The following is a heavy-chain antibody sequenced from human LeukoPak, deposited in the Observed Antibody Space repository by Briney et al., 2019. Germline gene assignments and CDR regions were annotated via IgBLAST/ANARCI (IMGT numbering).Heavy chain of an antibody. CDR3: ARGLYSSGWSLYYFDY. Sequence: KSSETLSLTCAVYGGSFSGYYWSWIRQPPGKGLEWIGEINHSGSTNYNPSLKSRVTISVDTSKHQFSLKLSSVTAADTDVYYCARGLYSSGWSLYYFDYWGQGTLVTVSS. CDR2: INHSGST. V-gene: IGHV4-34*01. D-gene: IGHD6-19*01. CDR1: GGSFSGYY. J-gene: IGHJ4*02.